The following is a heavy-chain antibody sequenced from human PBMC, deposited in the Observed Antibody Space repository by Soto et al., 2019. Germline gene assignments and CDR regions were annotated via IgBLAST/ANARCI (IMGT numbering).Heavy chain of an antibody. V-gene: IGHV1-2*04. D-gene: IGHD2-8*01. CDR1: GYTFTSYG. J-gene: IGHJ6*02. CDR3: ARGDSTDCSNGVCSFFYNHDMDV. Sequence: GASVKVSCKASGYTFTSYGIHWVRQAPGQRLEWMGWINPKSGGTSTAQKFQGWVTMTTDTSISTASMELTRLTSDDTAIYYCARGDSTDCSNGVCSFFYNHDMDVWGQGTTVTVSS. CDR2: INPKSGGT.